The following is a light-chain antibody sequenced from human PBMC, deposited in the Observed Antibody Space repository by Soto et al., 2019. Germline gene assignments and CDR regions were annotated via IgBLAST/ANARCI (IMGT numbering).Light chain of an antibody. CDR1: SSDVGGYNY. V-gene: IGLV2-14*03. Sequence: QSALTQPASVSGSPGQSITISCTGTSSDVGGYNYVSWYQQHPGKATKLMIYDVSNRPSGVSNRFSGSKSGNTVSLSISGLQAEDESDYYCSSYTGSSTYVFGTGT. CDR2: DVS. J-gene: IGLJ1*01. CDR3: SSYTGSSTYV.